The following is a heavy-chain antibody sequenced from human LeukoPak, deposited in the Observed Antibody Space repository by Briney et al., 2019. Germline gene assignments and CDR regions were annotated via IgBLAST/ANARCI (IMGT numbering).Heavy chain of an antibody. CDR1: GGTFSSYA. V-gene: IGHV1-69*13. Sequence: SVKVSCKASGGTFSSYAISWVRQAPGQGLEWMGGIIPIFGTANYAQKFQGRVTITADESTSTAYMELSSLRSEDTAVYYCARDKQWELGGPFDPWGQGTLVTVSS. CDR2: IIPIFGTA. CDR3: ARDKQWELGGPFDP. D-gene: IGHD1-26*01. J-gene: IGHJ5*02.